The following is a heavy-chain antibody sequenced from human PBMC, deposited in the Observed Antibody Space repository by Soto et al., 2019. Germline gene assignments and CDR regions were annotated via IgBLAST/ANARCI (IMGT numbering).Heavy chain of an antibody. J-gene: IGHJ4*02. Sequence: SETLSLTCAVYGGSFSGYYWSWIRQPPGKGLDWIGEINHSGSTNYNPSLKSRVTISVDTSKNQFSLKLSSVTAADTAVYYCARGHMVYAINGHRGYFDYWGQGTLVTVSS. CDR3: ARGHMVYAINGHRGYFDY. CDR1: GGSFSGYY. D-gene: IGHD2-8*01. V-gene: IGHV4-34*01. CDR2: INHSGST.